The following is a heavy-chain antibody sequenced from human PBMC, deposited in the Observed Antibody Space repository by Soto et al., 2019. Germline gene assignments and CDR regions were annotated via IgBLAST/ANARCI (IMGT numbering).Heavy chain of an antibody. J-gene: IGHJ4*02. CDR1: GYTFTTYG. D-gene: IGHD3-10*01. CDR3: ARFYGSGSFPYDY. CDR2: INAYTGNT. Sequence: QVQVVQSGAEVKEPGASVEVACKASGYTFTTYGISWVRQAPGQGLEWIGWINAYTGNTNYAQKVQGRVTMTTDTSTSTAYMELSSLRSDDTAVYYCARFYGSGSFPYDYWGQGTLGTVSS. V-gene: IGHV1-18*01.